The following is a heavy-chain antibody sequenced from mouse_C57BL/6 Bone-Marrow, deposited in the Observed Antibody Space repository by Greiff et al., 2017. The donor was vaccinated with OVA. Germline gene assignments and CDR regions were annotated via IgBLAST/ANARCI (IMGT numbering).Heavy chain of an antibody. V-gene: IGHV5-4*01. CDR1: GFTFSSYA. CDR3: ARDGNYFAY. D-gene: IGHD2-1*01. CDR2: ISDGGSYT. Sequence: EVQVVESGGGLVKPGGSLKLSCAASGFTFSSYAMSWVRQTPEKRLEWVATISDGGSYTYYPDNVKGRFTISRDNAKNNLYLQMSHLKSEDTAMYYCARDGNYFAYWGQGTLVTVSA. J-gene: IGHJ3*01.